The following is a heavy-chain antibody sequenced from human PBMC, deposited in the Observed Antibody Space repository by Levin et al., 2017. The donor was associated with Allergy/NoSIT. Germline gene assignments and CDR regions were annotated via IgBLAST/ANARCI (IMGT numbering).Heavy chain of an antibody. J-gene: IGHJ5*02. Sequence: SETLSLTCAVSGGSISTNNWWNWVRQPPGKGLEWIGEIYHSGFTNYNPSLKSRATISVDKSNNQFSLELASVTAAGTAVYYCARKATLTVTSWFDPWGEGTLVTVAS. CDR3: ARKATLTVTSWFDP. CDR2: IYHSGFT. CDR1: GGSISTNNW. V-gene: IGHV4-4*02. D-gene: IGHD4-17*01.